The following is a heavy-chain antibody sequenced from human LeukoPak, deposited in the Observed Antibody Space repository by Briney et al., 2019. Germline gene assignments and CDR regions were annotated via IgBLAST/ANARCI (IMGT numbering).Heavy chain of an antibody. V-gene: IGHV1-8*01. Sequence: ASVKVSCKASGYTFTSYDINWVRQATGQGLEWMGWMNPNSGNTGYAQKFQGRVIMTRNTSISTAYMELSSLRSEDTAVYYCARVYYDYVWGSYRPYYFDYWGQGTLVTVSS. CDR3: ARVYYDYVWGSYRPYYFDY. CDR2: MNPNSGNT. D-gene: IGHD3-16*02. CDR1: GYTFTSYD. J-gene: IGHJ4*02.